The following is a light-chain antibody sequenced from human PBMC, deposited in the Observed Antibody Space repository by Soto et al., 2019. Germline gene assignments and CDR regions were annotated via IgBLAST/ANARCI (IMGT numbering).Light chain of an antibody. CDR1: QSVSSY. V-gene: IGKV3-11*01. CDR2: DAS. CDR3: QQYNKWPLT. Sequence: EIVLTQSPATLSLSPGERATLSCRASQSVSSYLAWYQQKPGQAPRLLIYDASNRATGIPARFSGSGSGTVFTLTISSLQSEDFAVYYCQQYNKWPLTFGGGTKVEIK. J-gene: IGKJ4*01.